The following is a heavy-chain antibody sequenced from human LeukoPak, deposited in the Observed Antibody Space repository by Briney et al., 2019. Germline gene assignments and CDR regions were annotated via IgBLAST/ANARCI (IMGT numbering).Heavy chain of an antibody. CDR3: ARGDAFSGDH. Sequence: GGSLRLSCAVSGFSFTNFWMSWVRQAPGRGLEWVANIHPEGNEKYHVESVKGRFTISRDNTKNLLFLQMNGLRVEDTAVYYCARGDAFSGDHWGQGTLVTASS. CDR1: GFSFTNFW. CDR2: IHPEGNEK. V-gene: IGHV3-7*04. J-gene: IGHJ4*02.